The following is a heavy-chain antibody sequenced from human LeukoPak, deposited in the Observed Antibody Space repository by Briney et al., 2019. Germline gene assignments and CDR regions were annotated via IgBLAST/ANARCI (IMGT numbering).Heavy chain of an antibody. Sequence: PGGSLRLSCAASGFTFSSYWMSWVRQAPGKGLEWVSGISSSGDYTYYADSVKGRFTISRDNSKNTMYLQLSSLRVKDTAVYYYAKEIYAYGSRGFDYWGIGTTVTVSS. CDR2: ISSSGDYT. J-gene: IGHJ6*04. D-gene: IGHD3-10*01. CDR3: AKEIYAYGSRGFDY. V-gene: IGHV3-23*01. CDR1: GFTFSSYW.